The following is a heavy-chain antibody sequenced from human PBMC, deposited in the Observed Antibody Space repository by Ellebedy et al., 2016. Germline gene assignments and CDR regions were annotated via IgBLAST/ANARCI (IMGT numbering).Heavy chain of an antibody. D-gene: IGHD3-22*01. Sequence: ASVKVSCKASGYTFTSYGISWVRQAPGQGLEWMGWISAYNGNTNYAQKLQGRVTMTTDTSTSTAYMELRSLRSDDTAVYYCARVRPNDYDSSGYGIFDYWGQGTLVTVSS. CDR1: GYTFTSYG. CDR2: ISAYNGNT. CDR3: ARVRPNDYDSSGYGIFDY. J-gene: IGHJ4*02. V-gene: IGHV1-18*01.